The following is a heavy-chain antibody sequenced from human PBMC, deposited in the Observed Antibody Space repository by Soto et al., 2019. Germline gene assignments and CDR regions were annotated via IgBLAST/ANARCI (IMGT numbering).Heavy chain of an antibody. D-gene: IGHD3-10*01. V-gene: IGHV4-34*01. CDR2: NNDGGRT. CDR3: ARHRDYHYFYYGMDV. CDR1: GGSFSDYY. Sequence: QVQLQQWGAGLLKPSETLSLTCAVHGGSFSDYYWTWIRQSPGQGLEWIGENNDGGRTSYNPSLKGRVTLSVDTSKNHFSLKLSAVTAADSVVYFCARHRDYHYFYYGMDVWGQGTTVTVSS. J-gene: IGHJ6*02.